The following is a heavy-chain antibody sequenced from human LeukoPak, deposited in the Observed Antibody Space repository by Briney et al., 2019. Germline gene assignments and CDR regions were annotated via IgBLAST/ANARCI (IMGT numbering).Heavy chain of an antibody. CDR2: IDSAGDP. V-gene: IGHV3-13*05. Sequence: GGSLRLSCAASGFTFSSYDMHWVRQATGKGLEWVSAIDSAGDPYYPGSVKGRFTISRENAKNSLYLQMNSLRAEDTAVYYCARVRSRFGLAFDYWGQGTLVTVSS. J-gene: IGHJ4*02. CDR3: ARVRSRFGLAFDY. D-gene: IGHD3-10*01. CDR1: GFTFSSYD.